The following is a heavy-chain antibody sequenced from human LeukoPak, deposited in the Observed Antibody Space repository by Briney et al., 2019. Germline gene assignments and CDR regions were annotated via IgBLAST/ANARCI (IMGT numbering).Heavy chain of an antibody. CDR1: GGSISSYY. J-gene: IGHJ4*02. D-gene: IGHD5-12*01. V-gene: IGHV4-4*07. Sequence: SETLSLTCTVSGGSISSYYWSWIRQPAGKGLEWIGRIYTSGSTNYNPSLKSRVTMSVDTSKNQLSLKLSSVTAADTAVYYCARDRYSFSYDSGYDLWGQGTLVTVSS. CDR2: IYTSGST. CDR3: ARDRYSFSYDSGYDL.